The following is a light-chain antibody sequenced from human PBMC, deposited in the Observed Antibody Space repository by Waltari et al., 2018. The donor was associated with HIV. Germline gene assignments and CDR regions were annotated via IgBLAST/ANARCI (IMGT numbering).Light chain of an antibody. V-gene: IGLV2-23*02. CDR3: CSYAIGGTFV. Sequence: QSALTQPASVSGSPGQSLTMSCTGTSSDVGCYNLVSWYQQHPGKAPKPIIYEVNKRPPGITNRFSGFKSGNTASLTITGLQAEDEADYHCCSYAIGGTFVFGGGTKVTVL. CDR1: SSDVGCYNL. J-gene: IGLJ2*01. CDR2: EVN.